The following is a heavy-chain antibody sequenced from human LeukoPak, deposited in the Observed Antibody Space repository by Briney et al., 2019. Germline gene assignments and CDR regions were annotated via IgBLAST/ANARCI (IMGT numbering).Heavy chain of an antibody. Sequence: PGGSLRLSCAASGFTSITPWMYWVRQAPGKGLVWVSLINIDGSTTSYADFVKGRFTISRDNAKNTLFLQMDSLRGEDTAVYYCASRVVTSFDYWGQGTLVTVSS. D-gene: IGHD4-23*01. V-gene: IGHV3-74*01. CDR3: ASRVVTSFDY. CDR2: INIDGSTT. CDR1: GFTSITPW. J-gene: IGHJ4*02.